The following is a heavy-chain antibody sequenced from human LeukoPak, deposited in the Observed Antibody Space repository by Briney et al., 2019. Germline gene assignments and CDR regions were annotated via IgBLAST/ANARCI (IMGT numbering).Heavy chain of an antibody. CDR1: GYSFPTYT. J-gene: IGHJ4*02. D-gene: IGHD5-24*01. V-gene: IGHV1-3*01. Sequence: ASVKVSCKASGYSFPTYTMNWVRQAPGQRLEWMGWINAGSGNTKYSQKFQGRVTITRDTSASTAYMEMRSLRSEDTAVYYCAREIDRDDYNRFFDYWGQGTLVTVSS. CDR2: INAGSGNT. CDR3: AREIDRDDYNRFFDY.